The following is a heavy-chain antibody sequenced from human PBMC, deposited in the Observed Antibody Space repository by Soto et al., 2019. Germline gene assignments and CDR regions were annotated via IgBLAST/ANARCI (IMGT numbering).Heavy chain of an antibody. V-gene: IGHV1-69*08. D-gene: IGHD6-25*01. Sequence: QVQLVQSGAEVKKPGSSVKVSCKASGGTFSSYTISWVRQAPGQGLEWMGRIIPILGIANYAQKFQGRVTITAEKPTSKAYREVSSLRSEDTAVYYCEREGAQIAAAGPKGFDYWGKETLVTVSS. J-gene: IGHJ4*02. CDR1: GGTFSSYT. CDR2: IIPILGIA. CDR3: EREGAQIAAAGPKGFDY.